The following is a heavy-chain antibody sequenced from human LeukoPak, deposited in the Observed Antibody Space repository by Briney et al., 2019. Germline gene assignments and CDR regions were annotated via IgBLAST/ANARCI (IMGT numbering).Heavy chain of an antibody. J-gene: IGHJ1*01. V-gene: IGHV3-7*01. D-gene: IGHD4-17*01. CDR2: IKEDGREK. CDR1: GFTFSSSW. CDR3: AHTVTPRYFQF. Sequence: GGSLRLSCATSGFTFSSSWMSWVRQAPGKGLECVANIKEDGREKYYVDSVKGRFTISRDNAKNSLYLQMNSLRTEDTALYYCAHTVTPRYFQFWGQGTLVTVSS.